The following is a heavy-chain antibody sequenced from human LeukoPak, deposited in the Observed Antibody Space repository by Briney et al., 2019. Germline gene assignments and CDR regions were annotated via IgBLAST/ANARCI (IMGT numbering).Heavy chain of an antibody. V-gene: IGHV3-53*01. J-gene: IGHJ4*02. CDR3: ARDYCSGGSCYSDTPLYYFDY. D-gene: IGHD2-15*01. CDR1: GFTVSSNY. CDR2: IYSGGST. Sequence: PGGSLRLSCAASGFTVSSNYMSWVRQAPGKGLEWVSVIYSGGSTYYADSVKGRFTISRDNSKNTPYLQMNSLRAEDTAVYYCARDYCSGGSCYSDTPLYYFDYWGQGTLVTVSS.